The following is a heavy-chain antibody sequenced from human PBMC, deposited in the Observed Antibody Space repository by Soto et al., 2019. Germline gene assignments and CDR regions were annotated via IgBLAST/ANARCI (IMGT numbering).Heavy chain of an antibody. CDR3: AKDIWGWLCSSSRCYGTGGVFDY. Sequence: EVQLVESGGGLVQPGRSLRLSCAASGFTFDDYAMHWVRQAPGKGLEWVSGISWNSGSIGYADSVKGRFTISRDNAKNVLYLQMNCLRAEDPALYYCAKDIWGWLCSSSRCYGTGGVFDYWGQGTLVTVSS. CDR2: ISWNSGSI. D-gene: IGHD2-2*01. V-gene: IGHV3-9*01. J-gene: IGHJ4*02. CDR1: GFTFDDYA.